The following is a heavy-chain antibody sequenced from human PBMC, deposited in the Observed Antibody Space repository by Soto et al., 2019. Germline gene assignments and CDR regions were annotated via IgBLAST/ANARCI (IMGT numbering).Heavy chain of an antibody. Sequence: PGGSLRLSCAASGFTFSSYSMNWVRQAPGKGLEWVSSISSSSSYIYYADSVKGRFTISRDNAKNSLYLQMNSLRAEDTAVYYCARDPGAYSSGYINFDPWGQGTLVTVSS. J-gene: IGHJ5*02. CDR1: GFTFSSYS. CDR3: ARDPGAYSSGYINFDP. CDR2: ISSSSSYI. V-gene: IGHV3-21*01. D-gene: IGHD6-19*01.